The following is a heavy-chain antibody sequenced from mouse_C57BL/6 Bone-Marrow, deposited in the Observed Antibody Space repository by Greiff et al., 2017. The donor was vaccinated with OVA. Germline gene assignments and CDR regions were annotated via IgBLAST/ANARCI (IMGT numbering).Heavy chain of an antibody. CDR3: ARGDIVGGNYDVFAY. CDR2: INPYNGDT. Sequence: VQLQQSGPELVKPGDSVKISCKASGYSFTGYFMNWVMQSHGKSLEWIGRINPYNGDTFYNQKFKGKATLTVDKSSSTAHMELRSLTSEDSAVYYCARGDIVGGNYDVFAYWGQGTLVTVSA. CDR1: GYSFTGYF. D-gene: IGHD2-1*01. V-gene: IGHV1-20*01. J-gene: IGHJ3*01.